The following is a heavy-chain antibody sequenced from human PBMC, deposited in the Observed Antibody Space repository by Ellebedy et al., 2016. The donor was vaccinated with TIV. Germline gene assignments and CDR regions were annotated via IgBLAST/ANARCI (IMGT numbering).Heavy chain of an antibody. CDR1: GYSFTDYW. V-gene: IGHV5-51*01. CDR2: IYPGDSDI. D-gene: IGHD6-13*01. J-gene: IGHJ4*02. CDR3: ARHAGSWFSGGSKAVVY. Sequence: GESLKISCKGFGYSFTDYWIGWVRQLPGKGLEWMGIIYPGDSDIRYSPSFQGQVTISAAKSISTAYLQWSSLKASDTAMYYCARHAGSWFSGGSKAVVYWGQGTLVTVSS.